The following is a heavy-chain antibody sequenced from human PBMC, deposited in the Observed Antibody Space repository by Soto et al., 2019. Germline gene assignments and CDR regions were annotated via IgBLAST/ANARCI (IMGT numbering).Heavy chain of an antibody. CDR2: ISTYNGIT. V-gene: IGHV1-18*01. CDR1: GYTFDTNG. J-gene: IGHJ4*02. CDR3: ARDKDYYNSGVFDL. Sequence: ASVKVSCKASGYTFDTNGISWVRQAPGQGLEWMGWISTYNGITNYAQNLQDRVTVTTDTSATTVYMELRSLRSADTAIYYCARDKDYYNSGVFDLWGQGTLVTVSS. D-gene: IGHD3-10*01.